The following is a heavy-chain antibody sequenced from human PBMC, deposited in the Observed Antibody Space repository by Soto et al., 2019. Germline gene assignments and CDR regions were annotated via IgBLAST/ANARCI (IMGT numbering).Heavy chain of an antibody. V-gene: IGHV1-69*01. D-gene: IGHD1-26*01. CDR3: ARAGATTGVILGAFDI. CDR1: GGTFSSYA. CDR2: IIPIFGTA. J-gene: IGHJ3*02. Sequence: QVQLVQSGAEVKKPGSSVKVSCKASGGTFSSYAISWVXXXPGQGLEWMGGIIPIFGTANYAQKFQGRVTITADESTSTAYMELSSLRSEDTAVYYCARAGATTGVILGAFDIWGQGTMVTVSS.